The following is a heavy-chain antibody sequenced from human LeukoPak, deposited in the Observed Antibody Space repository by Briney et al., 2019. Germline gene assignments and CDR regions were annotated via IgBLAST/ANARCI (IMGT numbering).Heavy chain of an antibody. CDR3: ARLPYGGTYYFDY. CDR2: IYPGDSDT. V-gene: IGHV5-51*01. Sequence: GEALKISWNGSGYSFSTYWIAWVRQTPGKGLEWMGIIYPGDSDTRYSPSFQGQVTISADKSISTAYLQWSSLKASDTAMYYCARLPYGGTYYFDYWGQGTLVTVSS. CDR1: GYSFSTYW. J-gene: IGHJ4*02. D-gene: IGHD4-23*01.